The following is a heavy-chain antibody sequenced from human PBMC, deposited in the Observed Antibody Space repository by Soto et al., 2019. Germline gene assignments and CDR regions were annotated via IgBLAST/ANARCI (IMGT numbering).Heavy chain of an antibody. J-gene: IGHJ4*02. CDR3: AKDSNKYSSSLRGRYFDY. CDR1: GFPFSSYV. CDR2: ISGGGSST. D-gene: IGHD4-4*01. Sequence: GGSLRLSCAASGFPFSSYVMSWVRQAPGKGLEWVSGISGGGSSTFYADSVKGRFTISRDNSKNTLLLQMNSLGAEDTAVYYCAKDSNKYSSSLRGRYFDYWGQGIGVTVSS. V-gene: IGHV3-23*01.